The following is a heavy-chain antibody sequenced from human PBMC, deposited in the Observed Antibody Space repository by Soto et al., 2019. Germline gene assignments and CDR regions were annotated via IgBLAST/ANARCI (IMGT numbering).Heavy chain of an antibody. Sequence: QVQLVESGGGVVQPGRSLRLSCAASGFTFSSYAMHWVRQAPGKGLEWVAVISYDGSNKYYADSVKGRFTISRDNSKNSLYLQMNSLRAEDTAVYYCARVVDTAPYFQHWGQGTLVTVSS. CDR2: ISYDGSNK. CDR3: ARVVDTAPYFQH. J-gene: IGHJ1*01. CDR1: GFTFSSYA. D-gene: IGHD5-18*01. V-gene: IGHV3-30-3*01.